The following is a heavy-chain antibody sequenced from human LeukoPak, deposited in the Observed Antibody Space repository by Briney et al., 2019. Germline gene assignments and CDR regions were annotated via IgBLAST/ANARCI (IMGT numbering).Heavy chain of an antibody. CDR1: GFTFSSYA. D-gene: IGHD3-22*01. CDR2: ISGSGGST. Sequence: PGASLRLSCAASGFTFSSYAMSWVRQAPGKGLEWVSAISGSGGSTYYADSVKGRFTISRDNSKNTLYLQTNSLRAEDTAVYYCAKAPGTMIVVVITTWGQGTLVTVSS. J-gene: IGHJ4*02. CDR3: AKAPGTMIVVVITT. V-gene: IGHV3-23*01.